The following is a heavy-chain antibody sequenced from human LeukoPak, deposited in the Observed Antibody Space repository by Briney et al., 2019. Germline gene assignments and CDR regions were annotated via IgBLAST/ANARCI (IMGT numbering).Heavy chain of an antibody. CDR3: ARGDYYDSSGTHYYYYGMDV. CDR1: GYTFTVYY. CDR2: MNPNSGNT. J-gene: IGHJ6*02. Sequence: EASVTVSCKASGYTFTVYYMHWVRQATGQGLEWMGWMNPNSGNTGYAQKFQGRVTMTRNTSISTAYMELSSLRSEDTAVYYCARGDYYDSSGTHYYYYGMDVWGQGTTVTVSS. D-gene: IGHD3-22*01. V-gene: IGHV1-8*02.